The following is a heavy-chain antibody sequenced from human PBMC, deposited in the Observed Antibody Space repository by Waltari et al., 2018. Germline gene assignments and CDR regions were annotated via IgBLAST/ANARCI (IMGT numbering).Heavy chain of an antibody. D-gene: IGHD3-16*02. CDR3: ARKRIMITFGGVIGDAFDI. J-gene: IGHJ3*02. Sequence: QLQLQESGPGLVKPSETLSLTCTVSGGSISSSSYYWSWIRQPPGKGLEWIGYIYYSGSTNYNPSLKSRGTISVDTSKNQFSLKLSSVTAADTAVYYCARKRIMITFGGVIGDAFDIWGQGTMVTVSS. CDR2: IYYSGST. V-gene: IGHV4-61*01. CDR1: GGSISSSSYY.